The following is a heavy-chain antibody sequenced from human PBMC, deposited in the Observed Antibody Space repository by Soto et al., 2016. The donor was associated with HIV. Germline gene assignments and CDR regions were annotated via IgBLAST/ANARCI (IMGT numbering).Heavy chain of an antibody. D-gene: IGHD2-21*02. V-gene: IGHV3-15*01. CDR1: GFTFSNAW. J-gene: IGHJ6*02. Sequence: EVQLVESGGGLVKPGGSLRLSCAASGFTFSNAWMTWVRQAPGKGLEWVGRIKTKTDDGTTDYAAPVKGRFTISRDDSKNTLYLQMNSPKTEDTAVYYCTTGTDRGLTYYYYYGMDVWGQGTSVTVSS. CDR2: IKTKTDDGTT. CDR3: TTGTDRGLTYYYYYGMDV.